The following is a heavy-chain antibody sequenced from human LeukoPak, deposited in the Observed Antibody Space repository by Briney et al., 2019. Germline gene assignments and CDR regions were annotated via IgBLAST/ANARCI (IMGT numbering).Heavy chain of an antibody. D-gene: IGHD3-22*01. CDR1: GGSISSSSYY. Sequence: PSETLSLTCTVSGGSISSSSYYWGWIRQPPGKGLEWIGSIYYSGSTYYNPSLKSRVTISVDTSKNQFSLKLSSVTAADTAVYYCAGLSDYYDSSGYYYYFDYWGQGTLVTVSS. CDR2: IYYSGST. V-gene: IGHV4-39*01. CDR3: AGLSDYYDSSGYYYYFDY. J-gene: IGHJ4*02.